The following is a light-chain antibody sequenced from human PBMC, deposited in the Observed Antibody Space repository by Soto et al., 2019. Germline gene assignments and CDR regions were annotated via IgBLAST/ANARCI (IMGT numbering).Light chain of an antibody. V-gene: IGKV3-20*01. CDR3: QQYGSSPPKT. J-gene: IGKJ1*01. CDR2: GAS. Sequence: EIVLTQSPGTLSLSPGERATLSYRASQRITSSFLTWYQQKPGQAPRLLLYGASTRATGIPDRFSGSGSGTEFTLTISRLEPEDLAVYYCQQYGSSPPKTFGQGTKVDIK. CDR1: QRITSSF.